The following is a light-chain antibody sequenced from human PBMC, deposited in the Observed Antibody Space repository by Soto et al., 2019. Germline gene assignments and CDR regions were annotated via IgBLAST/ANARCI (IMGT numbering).Light chain of an antibody. Sequence: QSVLTQPASVSGSPGQSITISCTGTSSDVGAYNFVSWYRQHPGKAPQLMIYEVTNRPSGVSNRFSASKSGNTASLTISGLHTEDEGDYFCSSYTITNTLVFGGGTKVTGL. J-gene: IGLJ2*01. CDR3: SSYTITNTLV. CDR1: SSDVGAYNF. V-gene: IGLV2-14*01. CDR2: EVT.